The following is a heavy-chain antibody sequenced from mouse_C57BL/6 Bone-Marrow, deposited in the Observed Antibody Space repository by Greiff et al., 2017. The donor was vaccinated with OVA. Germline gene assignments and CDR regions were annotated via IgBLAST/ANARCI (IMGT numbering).Heavy chain of an antibody. CDR1: GYTFTSYG. V-gene: IGHV1-81*01. Sequence: QVQLKQSGAELARPGASVKLSCKASGYTFTSYGISWVKQRTGQGLEWIGEIYPRSGNTYYNEKFKGKATLTADKSSSTAYMQLSSLTSEDSAVYFCARFLANWDDFDVWGTGTTVTVSS. J-gene: IGHJ1*03. CDR3: ARFLANWDDFDV. D-gene: IGHD4-1*01. CDR2: IYPRSGNT.